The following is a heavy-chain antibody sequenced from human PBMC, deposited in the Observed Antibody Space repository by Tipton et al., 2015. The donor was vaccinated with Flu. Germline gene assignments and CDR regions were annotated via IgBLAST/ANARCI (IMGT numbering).Heavy chain of an antibody. V-gene: IGHV3-11*01. CDR2: ISRSDGTT. CDR3: ARDLRGGFGVHLDYFDY. J-gene: IGHJ4*02. Sequence: SLRLSCAASGFTFSDYYMSWVRQAPGKGLERVSYISRSDGTTYYADSVKGRFTISRDNAKNSLNLHMNSLRAEDKAVYYCARDLRGGFGVHLDYFDYWGQGTLVTVSS. CDR1: GFTFSDYY. D-gene: IGHD3-3*01.